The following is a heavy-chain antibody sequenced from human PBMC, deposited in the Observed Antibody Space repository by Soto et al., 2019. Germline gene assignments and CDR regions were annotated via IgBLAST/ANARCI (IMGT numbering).Heavy chain of an antibody. J-gene: IGHJ5*02. V-gene: IGHV1-3*01. CDR1: GYTFTSYA. Sequence: ASVKVSCKASGYTFTSYAMHWVRQAPGQRLEWMGWINAGNGNTKYSQKFQGRVTITRDTSASTAYMELSSPRSEDTAVYYCARASGSSYWFDTWGQGTLVTVSS. CDR2: INAGNGNT. D-gene: IGHD1-26*01. CDR3: ARASGSSYWFDT.